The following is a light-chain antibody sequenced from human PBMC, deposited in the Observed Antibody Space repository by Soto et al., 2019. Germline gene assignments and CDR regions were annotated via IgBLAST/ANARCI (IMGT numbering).Light chain of an antibody. V-gene: IGKV2-28*01. J-gene: IGKJ4*01. Sequence: DIVLTQPPLSLPVTPGVPACISRRSSQILLRPNGYTCLDWHLQKPGQSPQLLMYLRSIRADGVPDRFSGNGSGTDFTLKISRVEAEDVGVYYCMQCLQSPVTFGGWTKV. CDR2: LRS. CDR3: MQCLQSPVT. CDR1: QILLRPNGYTC.